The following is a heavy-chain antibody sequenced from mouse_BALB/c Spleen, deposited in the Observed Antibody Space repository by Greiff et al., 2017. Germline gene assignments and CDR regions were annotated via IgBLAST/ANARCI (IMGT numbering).Heavy chain of an antibody. CDR1: GFNIKDTY. Sequence: EVQLQQSGAELVKPGASVKLSCTASGFNIKDTYMHWVKQRPEQGLEWIGRIDPANGNTKYDPKFQGTATITADTSSNTAYLQLSSLTSEDTAVDYCARDYYGSSYFDYWGQGTTLTVAS. J-gene: IGHJ2*01. V-gene: IGHV14-3*02. D-gene: IGHD1-1*01. CDR3: ARDYYGSSYFDY. CDR2: IDPANGNT.